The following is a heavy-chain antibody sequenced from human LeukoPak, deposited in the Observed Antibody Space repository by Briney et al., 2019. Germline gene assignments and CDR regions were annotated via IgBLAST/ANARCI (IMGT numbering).Heavy chain of an antibody. CDR2: IYYSGST. CDR1: GGSISSGGYY. D-gene: IGHD3-3*01. Sequence: SETLSLTCTVSGGSISSGGYYRSWIRQHPGKGLEWIGYIYYSGSTYYNPSLKSRVTISVDPSKNQFSLKLSSVTAADTAVYYCARVGRGSGYSRYYYYYYMDVWGKGTTVTVSS. J-gene: IGHJ6*03. V-gene: IGHV4-31*03. CDR3: ARVGRGSGYSRYYYYYYMDV.